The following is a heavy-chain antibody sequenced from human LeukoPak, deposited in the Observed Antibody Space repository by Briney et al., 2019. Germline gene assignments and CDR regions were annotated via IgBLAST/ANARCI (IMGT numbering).Heavy chain of an antibody. CDR1: GYSISSGYY. CDR2: IYHSGST. V-gene: IGHV4-38-2*02. CDR3: ARGAGTRGFYYMDV. J-gene: IGHJ6*03. Sequence: PSETLSLTCTVSGYSISSGYYWGWIRQPPGKGLEWIGSIYHSGSTYYNPSLKSRVTISVDTSKNQFSLKLNSVTAADTAVYYCARGAGTRGFYYMDVWGKGTTVTSSS. D-gene: IGHD6-19*01.